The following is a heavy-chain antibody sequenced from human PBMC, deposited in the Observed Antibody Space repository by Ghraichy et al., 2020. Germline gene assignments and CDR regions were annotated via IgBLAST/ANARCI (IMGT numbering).Heavy chain of an antibody. D-gene: IGHD3-3*01. Sequence: SETLSLTCTVSGDSLNNYYWSWIRQAPGKGLEWIGSIYHNGRTKYNTSLKSRVTMSADTSKNQFSLSLTSVTAADTAVFYCARDQEWRASSSGFDPWGKGTLVSVSP. CDR2: IYHNGRT. J-gene: IGHJ5*02. CDR1: GDSLNNYY. V-gene: IGHV4-59*01. CDR3: ARDQEWRASSSGFDP.